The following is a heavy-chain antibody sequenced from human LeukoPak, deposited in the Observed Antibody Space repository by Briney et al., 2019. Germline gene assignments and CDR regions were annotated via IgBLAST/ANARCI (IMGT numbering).Heavy chain of an antibody. CDR2: IKHSGSA. Sequence: SETLSLTCAVYGGPFSGYYWSWIRQPPGKGLEWIGEIKHSGSANYNPSLKSRVTISVDTSKNQISLKLSSVTAADTAVYYCARGSVWLRFDYWGQGTLVTVSS. CDR1: GGPFSGYY. J-gene: IGHJ4*02. D-gene: IGHD5-24*01. V-gene: IGHV4-34*01. CDR3: ARGSVWLRFDY.